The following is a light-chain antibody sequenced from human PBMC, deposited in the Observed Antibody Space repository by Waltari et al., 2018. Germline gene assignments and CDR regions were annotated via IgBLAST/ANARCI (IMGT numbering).Light chain of an antibody. V-gene: IGKV1-39*01. Sequence: DIQMTHSPSNLSASVGDRVTITCRSSQSIGTYLNWYQQKPGKAPSLLIFAATSLQSGVPSRFSGSGSGTEFTLTINNLQPEDFATYYCQQGYSSPPYTFGQGTKLLI. CDR1: QSIGTY. CDR3: QQGYSSPPYT. J-gene: IGKJ2*01. CDR2: AAT.